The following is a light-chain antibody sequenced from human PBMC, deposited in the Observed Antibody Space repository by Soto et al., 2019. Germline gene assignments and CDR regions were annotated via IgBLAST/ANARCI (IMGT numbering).Light chain of an antibody. CDR3: SSYAGSTTLV. CDR2: EVN. Sequence: QSALTQPPSASGSPGQSVTISCTGTSSDVGGFNYVSWYQQHPGKAPKLMIYEVNKRPSGVPDRFSGSKSGNTASLTVSGLQAEDEAEYFCSSYAGSTTLVFGGGTKLTVL. V-gene: IGLV2-8*01. CDR1: SSDVGGFNY. J-gene: IGLJ3*02.